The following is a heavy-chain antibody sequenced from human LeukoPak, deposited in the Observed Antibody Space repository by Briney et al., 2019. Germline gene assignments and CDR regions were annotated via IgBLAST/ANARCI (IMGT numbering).Heavy chain of an antibody. J-gene: IGHJ5*02. CDR3: ARGDCSSTSCRDNWFDP. CDR1: GYTFTGYY. V-gene: IGHV1-2*02. CDR2: INPNSGGT. D-gene: IGHD2-2*01. Sequence: ASVKVSCKASGYTFTGYYMHWVRQAPGQGLEWMGWINPNSGGTNYAQKFQGRVTMTRDTSISTAYMELNRLRSDDTAVYYCARGDCSSTSCRDNWFDPWGQGTLVTVSS.